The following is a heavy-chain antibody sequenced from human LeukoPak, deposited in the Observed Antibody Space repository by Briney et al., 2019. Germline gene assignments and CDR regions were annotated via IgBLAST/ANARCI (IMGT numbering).Heavy chain of an antibody. CDR1: GGTFSSYA. CDR3: ARGPYGSGLIDY. CDR2: IIPILGIA. Sequence: SVKVSCKASGGTFSSYAISWVRQAPGQGLEWMGRIIPILGIANYAQKFQGRVTITADKSTSTAYMELSSLRSDDTAVYYCARGPYGSGLIDYWGQGTLVTVSS. V-gene: IGHV1-69*04. J-gene: IGHJ4*02. D-gene: IGHD3-10*01.